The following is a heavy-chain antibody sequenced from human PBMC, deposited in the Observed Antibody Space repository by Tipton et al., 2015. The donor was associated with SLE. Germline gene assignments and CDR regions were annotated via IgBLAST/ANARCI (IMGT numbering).Heavy chain of an antibody. V-gene: IGHV3-30*12. D-gene: IGHD7-27*01. CDR2: ISYDGSIK. Sequence: SLRLSCAASGFTITSYAMHWVRQAPAKGLEWVAFISYDGSIKSYADSVKGRFTISRDKSKSTLYLQMNSLRAEDTAVYYCARDLNWDYYFDYWGQGTLVTVSS. CDR1: GFTITSYA. J-gene: IGHJ4*02. CDR3: ARDLNWDYYFDY.